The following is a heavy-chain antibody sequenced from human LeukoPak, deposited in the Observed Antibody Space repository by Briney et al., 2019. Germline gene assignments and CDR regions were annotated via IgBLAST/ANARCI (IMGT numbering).Heavy chain of an antibody. V-gene: IGHV3-48*01. D-gene: IGHD3-3*01. CDR2: ISSSSSTI. CDR3: AKSTDYDFWSSFDY. J-gene: IGHJ4*02. CDR1: GFTFSSYS. Sequence: GGSLRLSCAASGFTFSSYSMNWVRQAPGKGLEWVSYISSSSSTIYYADSVKGRFTISRDNAKNSLYLQMNSLRAEDTAVYYCAKSTDYDFWSSFDYWGQGTLVTVSS.